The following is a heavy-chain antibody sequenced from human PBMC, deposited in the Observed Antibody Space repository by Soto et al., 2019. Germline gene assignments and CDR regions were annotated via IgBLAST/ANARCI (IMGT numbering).Heavy chain of an antibody. CDR1: GFTFSSYW. CDR2: IKQDGSEK. J-gene: IGHJ6*02. V-gene: IGHV3-7*01. Sequence: GGSLRLSCAASGFTFSSYWMSWVRQAPGKGLEWVANIKQDGSEKYYVDSVKGRFTISRDNAKNSLYLQMNSLRAEDTAVYYCARERRTILYGMDVWGQGTTVTVSS. D-gene: IGHD3-3*01. CDR3: ARERRTILYGMDV.